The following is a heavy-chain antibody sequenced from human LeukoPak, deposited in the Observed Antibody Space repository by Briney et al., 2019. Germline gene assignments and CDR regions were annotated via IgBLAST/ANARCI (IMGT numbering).Heavy chain of an antibody. CDR2: ITKSGDST. J-gene: IGHJ6*02. V-gene: IGHV3-23*01. CDR3: TKDYCGKFCSAV. CDR1: GFTFTDHP. D-gene: IGHD3-9*01. Sequence: PGGSLRLSCVASGFTFTDHPMNWVRQAPGKGLEWVSTITKSGDSTYYVDSVKGRFTISRDNSKNTLYLQMNSLRAEDTAKYYCTKDYCGKFCSAVWGQGTTVTVSS.